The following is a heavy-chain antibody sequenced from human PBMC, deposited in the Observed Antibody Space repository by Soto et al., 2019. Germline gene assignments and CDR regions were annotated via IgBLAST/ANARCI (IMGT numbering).Heavy chain of an antibody. J-gene: IGHJ3*02. CDR3: ARGAVAATPGDLGAFDI. D-gene: IGHD2-15*01. CDR2: TYYSGST. Sequence: SETLSLTCTVSGGSISSGGYYWSWIRQHPGKGLEWIGYTYYSGSTYYNPSLKGGFTISVDTSKNQFTLKLSSGTAADTAVYYCARGAVAATPGDLGAFDIWGQGTMVTVSS. V-gene: IGHV4-31*03. CDR1: GGSISSGGYY.